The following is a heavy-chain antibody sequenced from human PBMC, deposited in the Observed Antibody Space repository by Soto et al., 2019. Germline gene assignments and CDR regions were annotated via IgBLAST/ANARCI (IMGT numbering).Heavy chain of an antibody. CDR3: ARSKPVGWLQLPYFDY. V-gene: IGHV4-59*01. Sequence: PSETLSLTCTVSGASISSYYWSWIRQPPGKGLECIGYVSYSGSTNYNPSLKSRVTISIDTSKKQFSLKLSSVTAADTAVYYCARSKPVGWLQLPYFDYWGQGTLVTVSS. J-gene: IGHJ4*02. D-gene: IGHD5-12*01. CDR1: GASISSYY. CDR2: VSYSGST.